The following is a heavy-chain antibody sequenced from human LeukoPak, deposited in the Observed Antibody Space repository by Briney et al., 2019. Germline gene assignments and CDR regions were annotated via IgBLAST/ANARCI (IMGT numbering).Heavy chain of an antibody. V-gene: IGHV1-18*01. CDR1: GYTFTSYG. J-gene: IGHJ4*02. D-gene: IGHD2-21*02. CDR2: ISAYNGNT. CDR3: AGVCGGDCYSDFDY. Sequence: GASVKVSCKASGYTFTSYGISWVRQAPGQGLEWMGWISAYNGNTNYAQKLQGRVTMTTDTSTSTAYMELRSLRSDDTAVYYCAGVCGGDCYSDFDYWGQGTLVTVSS.